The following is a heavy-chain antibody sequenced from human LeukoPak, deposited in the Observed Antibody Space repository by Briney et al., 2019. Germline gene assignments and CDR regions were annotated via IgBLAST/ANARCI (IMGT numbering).Heavy chain of an antibody. CDR2: ISSSSSTI. CDR1: GFTFSSYS. D-gene: IGHD6-19*01. J-gene: IGHJ4*02. CDR3: ASEGYSSGWSYYFDY. Sequence: GGSLRLSCAASGFTFSSYSMNWVRQAPGKGLEWVSYISSSSSTIYYADSVKGRFTISRDNAKNSLYLQMNSLRAEDTAVYYCASEGYSSGWSYYFDYWGQGTLVTVSS. V-gene: IGHV3-48*01.